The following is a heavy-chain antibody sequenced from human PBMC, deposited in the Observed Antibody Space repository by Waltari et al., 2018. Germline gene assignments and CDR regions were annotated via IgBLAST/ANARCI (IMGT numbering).Heavy chain of an antibody. CDR3: ASGGYYDSSGYLDAFDI. V-gene: IGHV5-51*01. D-gene: IGHD3-22*01. J-gene: IGHJ3*02. Sequence: EVQLVQSGAEVKKPGESLKISCKGSGYSFTSYWIGWVRQMPGKGLEWMGIIYPADSDARYRPSLQGQVSISADKSISTAYLQWSRLKASDTAMYYCASGGYYDSSGYLDAFDIWGQGTMVTVSS. CDR1: GYSFTSYW. CDR2: IYPADSDA.